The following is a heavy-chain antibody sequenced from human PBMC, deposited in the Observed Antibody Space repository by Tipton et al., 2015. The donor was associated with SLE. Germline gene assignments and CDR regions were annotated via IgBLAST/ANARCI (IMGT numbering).Heavy chain of an antibody. V-gene: IGHV4-39*07. CDR2: VYGSGTT. J-gene: IGHJ6*04. CDR3: ARATDWNLSPDV. D-gene: IGHD1-7*01. CDR1: GGSIRSSRHF. Sequence: TLSLTCTVSGGSIRSSRHFWGWIRQPPGKGLEWIGSVYGSGTTHYNPSLKSRVTMSVGTSKTQFSLKLGSLTAADTAVYYCARATDWNLSPDVWGKGTTVTVSS.